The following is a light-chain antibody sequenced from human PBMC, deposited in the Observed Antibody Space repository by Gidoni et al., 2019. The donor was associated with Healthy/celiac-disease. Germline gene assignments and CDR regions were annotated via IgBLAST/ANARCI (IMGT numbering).Light chain of an antibody. CDR2: LGS. V-gene: IGKV2-28*01. CDR3: MQALQTPMYT. CDR1: QSLLHSNGYNY. Sequence: DIVMTQSPLSLPVTPGEPASISCRSSQSLLHSNGYNYLDWYLQKPGQSPQLLIYLGSNRASGVPDRFSGSGSSTDFTLKISRGEAEDVGVYYCMQALQTPMYTFGQGTKLEIK. J-gene: IGKJ2*01.